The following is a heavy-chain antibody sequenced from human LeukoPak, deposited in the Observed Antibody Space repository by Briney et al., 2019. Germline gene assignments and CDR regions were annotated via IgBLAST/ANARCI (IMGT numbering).Heavy chain of an antibody. CDR1: GFTFSSYA. V-gene: IGHV3-23*01. CDR3: AKCERDIIVVVGAFGHY. D-gene: IGHD2-15*01. CDR2: ISGSGGST. Sequence: GGSLRLSCAASGFTFSSYAMSWVRQAPGRGLEWVSSISGSGGSTYYADSVKGRFTISRDNSKNTVHLQMNSLRGEDTAVYYCAKCERDIIVVVGAFGHYWGQGTLVTVSS. J-gene: IGHJ4*02.